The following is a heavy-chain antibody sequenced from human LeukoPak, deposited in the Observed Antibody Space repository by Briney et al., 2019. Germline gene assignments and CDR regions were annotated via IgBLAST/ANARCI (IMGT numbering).Heavy chain of an antibody. CDR1: GFTFSSYA. J-gene: IGHJ4*02. Sequence: GGSLRLSCAASGFTFSSYAMHWVRQAPGKGLEYVSAISSNGGSTYYANSVKGRFTISRDNSKNTLYLQMGSLRAEDMAVYYCARALVDSWIIDYWGQGTLVTVSS. CDR3: ARALVDSWIIDY. D-gene: IGHD3/OR15-3a*01. V-gene: IGHV3-64*01. CDR2: ISSNGGST.